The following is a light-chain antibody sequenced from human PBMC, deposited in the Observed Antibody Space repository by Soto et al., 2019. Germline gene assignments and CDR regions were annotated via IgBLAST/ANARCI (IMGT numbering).Light chain of an antibody. CDR1: SSNIGSNY. Sequence: QSVLTQPPSASGTPGQRVTISCSGSSSNIGSNYVYCYQQLPGTAPKLLIYSNNQRPSGVPDRFSGSKSGTSASLAISGLRSEDEADYYCAAWDDSLSGSYFFGGGTKLTVL. J-gene: IGLJ2*01. CDR2: SNN. CDR3: AAWDDSLSGSYF. V-gene: IGLV1-47*02.